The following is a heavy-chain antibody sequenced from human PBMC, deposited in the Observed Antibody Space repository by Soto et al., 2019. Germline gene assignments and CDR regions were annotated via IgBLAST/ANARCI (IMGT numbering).Heavy chain of an antibody. V-gene: IGHV4-59*01. J-gene: IGHJ4*02. CDR3: AGDHGSRSIDY. CDR2: IYYSGST. CDR1: GGSISSYY. Sequence: SETLSLTCTVSGGSISSYYWSWIRQPPGKGLECIGYIYYSGSTNYNPSLKSRVTISVDTSKNQFSLKLSSVTAADTAVYYCAGDHGSRSIDYVGQETLVTGSS. D-gene: IGHD3-16*02.